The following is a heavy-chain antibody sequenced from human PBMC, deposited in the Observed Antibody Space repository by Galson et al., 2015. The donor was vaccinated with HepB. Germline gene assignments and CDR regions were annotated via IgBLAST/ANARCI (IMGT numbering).Heavy chain of an antibody. D-gene: IGHD3-22*01. J-gene: IGHJ5*02. CDR1: GGSISSSSYH. V-gene: IGHV4-39*01. Sequence: SETLSLTCTVSGGSISSSSYHWGWIRQPPGKGLEWIGSIYYSGSTYYNPSLKSRVSISEDTSKNQFSLKLSSVTAADTAVYYCARHRRYYDSSDFYVASWSDPCGQGTLVTVSS. CDR2: IYYSGST. CDR3: ARHRRYYDSSDFYVASWSDP.